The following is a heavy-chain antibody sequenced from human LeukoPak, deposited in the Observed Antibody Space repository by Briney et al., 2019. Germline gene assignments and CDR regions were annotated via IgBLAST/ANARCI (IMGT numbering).Heavy chain of an antibody. J-gene: IGHJ4*02. D-gene: IGHD1-20*01. CDR1: GFTFSSSW. CDR3: ARVGYDWNVFDY. CDR2: IKEDGTEE. Sequence: PGGSLRLSCAASGFTFSSSWMTWVRQASGKGLEWVAHIKEDGTEEYYVDSVKGRFTISRDNAKNSLYLQMNSLSAEDTALYYCARVGYDWNVFDYWGQGTLVTVSS. V-gene: IGHV3-7*02.